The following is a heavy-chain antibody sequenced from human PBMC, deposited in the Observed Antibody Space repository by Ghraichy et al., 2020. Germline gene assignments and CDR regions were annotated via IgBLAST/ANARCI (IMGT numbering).Heavy chain of an antibody. J-gene: IGHJ6*02. CDR3: ARGGAAMEYYYYYGMDV. Sequence: SETLSLTCTVSGGSISSYYWSWIRQPPGKGLEWIGYIYYSGSTNYNPSLKSRVTILVDTSKNQFSLKLSSVTAADTAVYYCARGGAAMEYYYYYGMDVWGQGTTVTVSS. CDR1: GGSISSYY. V-gene: IGHV4-59*01. CDR2: IYYSGST. D-gene: IGHD5-18*01.